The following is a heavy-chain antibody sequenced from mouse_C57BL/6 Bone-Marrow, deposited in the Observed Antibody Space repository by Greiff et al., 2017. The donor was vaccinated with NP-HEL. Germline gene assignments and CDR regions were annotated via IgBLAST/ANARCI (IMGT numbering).Heavy chain of an antibody. D-gene: IGHD2-4*01. J-gene: IGHJ3*01. V-gene: IGHV5-12*01. CDR3: ARSTMITTVAY. CDR2: ISNGGGST. Sequence: EVQLVESGGGLVQPGGSLKLSCAASGFTFSDYYMYWVRQTPEKRLEWVAYISNGGGSTYYPDTVKGRFTISRDNAKNTLYLQMSRLKSEDTAMYYCARSTMITTVAYWGQGTLVTVSA. CDR1: GFTFSDYY.